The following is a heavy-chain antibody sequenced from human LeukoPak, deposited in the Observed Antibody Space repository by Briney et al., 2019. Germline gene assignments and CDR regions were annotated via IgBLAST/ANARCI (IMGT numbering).Heavy chain of an antibody. J-gene: IGHJ4*02. V-gene: IGHV4-4*07. D-gene: IGHD5-18*01. CDR2: INTSGNT. Sequence: SETLSLTCTVSGGSISIYYWSWIRQPAGKGLEWVGRINTSGNTNYSPSLKSRVTMSVDTSMNQFSLNLSSVTAADTAMYYCARQGYTYGQTDYWGQGTLVTVSS. CDR1: GGSISIYY. CDR3: ARQGYTYGQTDY.